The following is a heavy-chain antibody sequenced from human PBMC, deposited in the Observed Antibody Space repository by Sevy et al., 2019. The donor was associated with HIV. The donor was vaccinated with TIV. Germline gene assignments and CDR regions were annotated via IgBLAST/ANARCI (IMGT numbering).Heavy chain of an antibody. D-gene: IGHD6-19*01. CDR1: GGTFSSYA. Sequence: ASVKVSCKASGGTFSSYAINWVRQAPGQGLEWMGGIIPIFGTANYAQKFQGRVTITTDKSTTTTYMELSSLGSEDTAVYFCARGPRIVVAGTLYYYYYMDVWGKGTTVTVSS. CDR2: IIPIFGTA. V-gene: IGHV1-69*05. J-gene: IGHJ6*03. CDR3: ARGPRIVVAGTLYYYYYMDV.